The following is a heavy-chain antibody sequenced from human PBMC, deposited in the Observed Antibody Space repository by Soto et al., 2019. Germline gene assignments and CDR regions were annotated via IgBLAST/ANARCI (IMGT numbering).Heavy chain of an antibody. V-gene: IGHV1-69*01. J-gene: IGHJ6*02. CDR1: GGTFSSYA. Sequence: QVQLVQSGAEVKKPGSSVKVSCKASGGTFSSYAISWVRQAPGQGLEWMGGIIPISDTTNYAQKFQGRVTITAEESTSTAYMELSSLRSEDTAVYYCARSQGSSTSLEIYYYYYYGMDVWGQGTTVNVSS. CDR2: IIPISDTT. CDR3: ARSQGSSTSLEIYYYYYYGMDV. D-gene: IGHD2-2*01.